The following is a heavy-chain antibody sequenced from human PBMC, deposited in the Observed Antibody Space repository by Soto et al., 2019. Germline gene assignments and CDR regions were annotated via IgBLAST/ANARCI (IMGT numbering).Heavy chain of an antibody. J-gene: IGHJ3*02. Sequence: PGGSLRLSCAASGFTFSSYAMSWVRQAPGKGLEWVSAISGSGGSTYYADSVKGRFTISRDNSKNTLYLQINSLRAEDTAVYYCAKPITIFGVVTRPDYDFWSGHPGAFDIWGQGTMVT. CDR3: AKPITIFGVVTRPDYDFWSGHPGAFDI. V-gene: IGHV3-23*01. CDR1: GFTFSSYA. D-gene: IGHD3-3*01. CDR2: ISGSGGST.